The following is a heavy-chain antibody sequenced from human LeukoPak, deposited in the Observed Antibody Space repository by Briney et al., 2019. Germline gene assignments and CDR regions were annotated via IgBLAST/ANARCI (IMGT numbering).Heavy chain of an antibody. CDR1: GGSISSGGYY. Sequence: SETLSLTCTVSGGSISSGGYYWSWIRQHPGKGLEWIGYIYYSGSTYYNPSLKSRVTISVDTSKNQFSLKLSSVTAADTAVYYCARGDYYDSSGYYSLNYWGQGTLVTVSS. V-gene: IGHV4-31*03. D-gene: IGHD3-22*01. J-gene: IGHJ4*02. CDR2: IYYSGST. CDR3: ARGDYYDSSGYYSLNY.